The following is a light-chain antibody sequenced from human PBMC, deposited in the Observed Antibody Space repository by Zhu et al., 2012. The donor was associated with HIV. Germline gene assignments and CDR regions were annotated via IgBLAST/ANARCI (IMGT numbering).Light chain of an antibody. CDR2: GAS. CDR1: QSVNKIF. Sequence: EIVLTQSPGILSLSPGDRATLSCRASQSVNKIFLAWYQQRPGQAPRLLIYGASSRASGIPDRFSGSGSGADLTLSISRLEPEDFAVYYCQQYGSSPITFGQGTRLEIK. CDR3: QQYGSSPIT. J-gene: IGKJ5*01. V-gene: IGKV3-20*01.